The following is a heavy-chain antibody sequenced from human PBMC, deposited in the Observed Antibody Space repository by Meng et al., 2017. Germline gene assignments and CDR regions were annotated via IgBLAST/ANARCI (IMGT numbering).Heavy chain of an antibody. V-gene: IGHV3-30*01. D-gene: IGHD3-10*01. CDR1: GFTFSSYA. CDR3: ASMGY. Sequence: QVQLVEGGGGGVQPGSPLRLSCAASGFTFSSYAMHWVRQAPGKGLEWVAVISYDGSNKYYADSVKGRFTISRDNSKNTLYLQMNSLRAEDTAVYYCASMGYWGQGTLVTVSS. J-gene: IGHJ4*02. CDR2: ISYDGSNK.